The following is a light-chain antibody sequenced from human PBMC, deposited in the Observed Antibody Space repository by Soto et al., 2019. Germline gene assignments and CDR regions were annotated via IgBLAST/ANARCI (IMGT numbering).Light chain of an antibody. J-gene: IGKJ2*01. CDR2: GAS. CDR1: QSISSD. Sequence: EIVMTQSPATLSVSPGERATLSCRASQSISSDLAWYQQKPGQAPRLLIYGASTRATDIPARISGSGSGTDFTLTISSLQSEDFEGYNCQQYNKWPPQYTFGQGTKLEIK. CDR3: QQYNKWPPQYT. V-gene: IGKV3-15*01.